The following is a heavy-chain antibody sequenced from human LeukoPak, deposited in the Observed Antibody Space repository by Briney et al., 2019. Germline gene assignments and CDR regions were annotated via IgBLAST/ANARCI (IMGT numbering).Heavy chain of an antibody. J-gene: IGHJ4*02. CDR2: ITGSGGST. D-gene: IGHD6-13*01. V-gene: IGHV3-23*01. CDR1: RFTFSAYA. CDR3: AKDRDSSSWYLGSCFGDS. Sequence: GGSLTLSCEASRFTFSAYAMTCLRQSPGKGLECVSGITGSGGSTFYEDSVKGQFTIPRDNSKNTLYLEMNSLRVEDTDVYYCAKDRDSSSWYLGSCFGDSWGQGTLVTVSS.